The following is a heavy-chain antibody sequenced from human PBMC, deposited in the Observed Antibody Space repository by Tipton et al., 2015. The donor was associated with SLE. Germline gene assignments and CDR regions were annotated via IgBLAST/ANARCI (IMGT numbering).Heavy chain of an antibody. D-gene: IGHD2-2*01. V-gene: IGHV3-9*01. CDR3: AKGSSTSCCPSAFDI. Sequence: PRLSCAASGFTFDDYAMHWVRQAPGKGLEWVSGISWNSGSIGYADSVKGRFTISRDNAKNSLYLQMNSLRAEDTALYYCAKGSSTSCCPSAFDIWGQGTMVTVSS. J-gene: IGHJ3*02. CDR1: GFTFDDYA. CDR2: ISWNSGSI.